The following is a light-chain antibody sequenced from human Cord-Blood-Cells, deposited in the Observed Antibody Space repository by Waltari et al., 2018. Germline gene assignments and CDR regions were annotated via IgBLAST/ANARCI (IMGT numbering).Light chain of an antibody. J-gene: IGLJ2*01. Sequence: QSVLTQPPSVSGAPGPRVTISCTGSSPNIRAGHYVPWYQQLPGTAPKLLIYGNSNRPSGVPDRFSGSKSGTSASLAITGLQAEDEADYYCQSYDSSLSGFLVFGGGTKLTVL. CDR3: QSYDSSLSGFLV. V-gene: IGLV1-40*01. CDR1: SPNIRAGHY. CDR2: GNS.